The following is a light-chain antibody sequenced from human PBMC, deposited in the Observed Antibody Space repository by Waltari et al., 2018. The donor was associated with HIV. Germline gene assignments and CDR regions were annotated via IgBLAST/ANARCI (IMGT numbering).Light chain of an antibody. Sequence: QSVLTQPPSVSGATGQRVTISCTGSSSHIGAGYDVHWYQQLPGTAPKLLIYGNSNRPSGVPDRFSGSKSGTSASLAITGLQAEDEADYYCQSYDSSLSGSVFGGGTKLTVL. CDR2: GNS. CDR3: QSYDSSLSGSV. V-gene: IGLV1-40*01. J-gene: IGLJ2*01. CDR1: SSHIGAGYD.